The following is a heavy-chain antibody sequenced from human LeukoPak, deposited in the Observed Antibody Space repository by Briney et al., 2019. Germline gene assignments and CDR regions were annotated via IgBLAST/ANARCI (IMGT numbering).Heavy chain of an antibody. J-gene: IGHJ4*02. CDR3: ANGGDSSGWSPPR. D-gene: IGHD6-19*01. V-gene: IGHV3-23*01. Sequence: GGSLRLSCAASGFTFSSYAMSWVRQAPGKGLEWVSAISGSGGSTYYAGSVKGRFTISRDNSKNTLYLQMNSLRAEDTAVYYCANGGDSSGWSPPRWGQGTLVTVSS. CDR2: ISGSGGST. CDR1: GFTFSSYA.